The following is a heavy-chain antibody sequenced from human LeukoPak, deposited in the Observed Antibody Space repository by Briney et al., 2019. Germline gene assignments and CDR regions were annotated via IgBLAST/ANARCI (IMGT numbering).Heavy chain of an antibody. Sequence: GRSLRLSCAASGFTFSGSAMHWVRQASGKGLEWVGRIRSKANSYATAYAASVKGRLTISRDDSKNTAYLQMNSLKTEDTAVYYCTRLEDIVVVPAADWVYWGQGTLVTVSS. D-gene: IGHD2-2*01. CDR1: GFTFSGSA. V-gene: IGHV3-73*01. J-gene: IGHJ4*02. CDR3: TRLEDIVVVPAADWVY. CDR2: IRSKANSYAT.